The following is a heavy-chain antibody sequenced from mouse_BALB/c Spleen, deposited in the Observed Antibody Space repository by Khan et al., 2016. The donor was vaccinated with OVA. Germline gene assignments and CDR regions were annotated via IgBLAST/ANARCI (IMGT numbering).Heavy chain of an antibody. CDR1: GYSITSDYA. CDR3: TSIRVYYRYSFFDY. J-gene: IGHJ2*01. Sequence: EVQLQESGPGLVKPSQSLSLTCTVSGYSITSDYAWTWIRQFPGNKLEWMGYISYSGSTSYNPSLKSRISITRDTSKNQFFLQLNSVTTEDTATYYYTSIRVYYRYSFFDYWGQGTTLTVSS. CDR2: ISYSGST. D-gene: IGHD2-14*01. V-gene: IGHV3-2*02.